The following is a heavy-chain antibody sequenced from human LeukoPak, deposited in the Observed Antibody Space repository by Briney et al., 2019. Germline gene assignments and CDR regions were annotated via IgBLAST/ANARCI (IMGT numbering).Heavy chain of an antibody. J-gene: IGHJ3*02. CDR1: GYAISSGYY. CDR3: ARVGYYDSSGRRQWAFDI. Sequence: SETLSLTCTVSGYAISSGYYWGWIRQTPGNGLEWSGYIYHGGRTDYNPSLKSRVTISVDTSKNQFSLKLSSVTAADTAVYYCARVGYYDSSGRRQWAFDIWGQGTMVTVSS. V-gene: IGHV4-38-2*02. CDR2: IYHGGRT. D-gene: IGHD3-22*01.